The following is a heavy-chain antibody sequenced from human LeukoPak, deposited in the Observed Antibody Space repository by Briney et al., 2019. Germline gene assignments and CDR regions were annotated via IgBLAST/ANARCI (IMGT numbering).Heavy chain of an antibody. D-gene: IGHD2-2*01. Sequence: ASVKVSCKASGYTFTSYYMHWVRQAPGQGLEWMGIINPSGGSTSYAQKFQGRVTMTRDTSKSTVYMELSSLRSEDTAVYYCAKSDYCSSTSCYLHYWGQGTLVTVSS. V-gene: IGHV1-46*01. CDR1: GYTFTSYY. CDR3: AKSDYCSSTSCYLHY. CDR2: INPSGGST. J-gene: IGHJ4*02.